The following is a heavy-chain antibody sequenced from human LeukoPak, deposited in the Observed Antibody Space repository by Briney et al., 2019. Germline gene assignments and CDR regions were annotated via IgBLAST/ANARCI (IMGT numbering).Heavy chain of an antibody. CDR2: ISGSGGST. J-gene: IGHJ4*02. Sequence: GGSLRLSCAASGFTFSSYAMSWVRQAPGKGLEWVSAISGSGGSTYYADSVKGRFTISRDNSKNTLYLQMNSLRAEDTAVYYCARERSQFVVAATSFDYWGQGTLVTVSS. CDR3: ARERSQFVVAATSFDY. CDR1: GFTFSSYA. V-gene: IGHV3-23*01. D-gene: IGHD2-15*01.